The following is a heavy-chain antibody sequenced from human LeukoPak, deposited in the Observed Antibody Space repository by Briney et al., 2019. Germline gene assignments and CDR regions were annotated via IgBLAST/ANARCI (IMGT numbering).Heavy chain of an antibody. CDR2: INRNGGST. D-gene: IGHD3-16*01. CDR3: ARVFRWGYYFDY. CDR1: GFTFDDYG. V-gene: IGHV3-20*04. J-gene: IGHJ4*02. Sequence: GGSLRLSCAASGFTFDDYGMSWVRQAPGKGLEWVSGINRNGGSTGYADSVKGRFTISRDNAKNSLYLQMNSLRAEDTALYYCARVFRWGYYFDYWGQGTLVTVSS.